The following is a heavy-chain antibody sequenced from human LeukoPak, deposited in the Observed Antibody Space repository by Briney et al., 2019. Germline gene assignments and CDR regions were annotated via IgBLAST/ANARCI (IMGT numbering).Heavy chain of an antibody. CDR1: GFTFSSYA. CDR3: AGGLDIAVAGPGGYFDY. Sequence: GGSLRLSCAASGFTFSSYAMSWVRQAPGKGLEWVSAISGSGGSTYYADAVKGRFTISRDNSKNTLYLQMNSLTAEDTAVYYCAGGLDIAVAGPGGYFDYWGQGTLVTVSS. D-gene: IGHD6-19*01. V-gene: IGHV3-23*01. CDR2: ISGSGGST. J-gene: IGHJ4*02.